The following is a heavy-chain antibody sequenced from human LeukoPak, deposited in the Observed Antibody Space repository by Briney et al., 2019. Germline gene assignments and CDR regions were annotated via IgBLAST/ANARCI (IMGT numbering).Heavy chain of an antibody. J-gene: IGHJ3*02. CDR3: ARGDYYDSGTSFTDAFDI. CDR2: ISYDSFNE. D-gene: IGHD3-10*01. CDR1: GFTFNTYA. V-gene: IGHV3-30-3*01. Sequence: GGSLILSCAASGFTFNTYAIHWIRQAPGKGLEWVAVISYDSFNEYYADSVQGRFTISRDNSKDILYLQMNSLTPEDTAVYYCARGDYYDSGTSFTDAFDIWGQGTMVTVSS.